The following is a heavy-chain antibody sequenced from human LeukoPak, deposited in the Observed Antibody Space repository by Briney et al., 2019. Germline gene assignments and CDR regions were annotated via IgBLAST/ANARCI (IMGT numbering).Heavy chain of an antibody. D-gene: IGHD3-16*02. J-gene: IGHJ4*02. CDR1: GGSISSSSYY. V-gene: IGHV4-39*07. Sequence: PSETLSLTCNVSGGSISSSSYYWGWIRQPPGKGLEWIGSIYYSGSTYYNPSLKSRVTISVDTSKNQFSLKLSSVTAADTAVYYCARHGPDYVWGSYRLDNPLYEWGQGTLVTVSS. CDR2: IYYSGST. CDR3: ARHGPDYVWGSYRLDNPLYE.